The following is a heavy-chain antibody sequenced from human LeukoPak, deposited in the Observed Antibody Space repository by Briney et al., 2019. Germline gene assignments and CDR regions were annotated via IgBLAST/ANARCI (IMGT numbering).Heavy chain of an antibody. V-gene: IGHV3-48*01. J-gene: IGHJ4*02. CDR3: ARVRSPRYFDY. CDR1: GFTFTIYE. CDR2: ISSSSSTI. Sequence: GGSLRLSCAASGFTFTIYEMNWVRQAPGKGLEWVSYISSSSSTIYYADSVKGRFTISRDNAKNSLYLQMNSLRAEDTAVYYCARVRSPRYFDYWGQGTLVTVSS.